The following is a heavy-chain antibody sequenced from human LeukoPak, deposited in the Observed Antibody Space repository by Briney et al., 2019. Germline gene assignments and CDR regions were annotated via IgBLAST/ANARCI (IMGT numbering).Heavy chain of an antibody. Sequence: ASVKVSCKASGYTFTSYGISWVRQAPGQGLEWMGWISAYNGNTNYAQKLQGRVTMTTDTSTSTAYMELRSLRSDDTAVYYCASHLRRSGYSQAPGWFDPWGQGTLVTVSS. CDR2: ISAYNGNT. J-gene: IGHJ5*02. CDR1: GYTFTSYG. CDR3: ASHLRRSGYSQAPGWFDP. D-gene: IGHD3-22*01. V-gene: IGHV1-18*01.